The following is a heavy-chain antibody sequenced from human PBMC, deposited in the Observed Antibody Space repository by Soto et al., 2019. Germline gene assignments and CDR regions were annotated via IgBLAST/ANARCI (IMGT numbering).Heavy chain of an antibody. V-gene: IGHV4-4*02. D-gene: IGHD3-16*01. Sequence: QVQLQESGPGLVKPSGTLSLTCAASSGSIFTTNWWSWVRQSPGRRLQRIGDIYHSGSTKYNSSLTSRVNISIDESQDRFFLTLTSVTAADTAVDYCASRPDVATAKVGGGYVFDVWGQGTMVTVSS. CDR1: SGSIFTTNW. CDR3: ASRPDVATAKVGGGYVFDV. J-gene: IGHJ3*01. CDR2: IYHSGST.